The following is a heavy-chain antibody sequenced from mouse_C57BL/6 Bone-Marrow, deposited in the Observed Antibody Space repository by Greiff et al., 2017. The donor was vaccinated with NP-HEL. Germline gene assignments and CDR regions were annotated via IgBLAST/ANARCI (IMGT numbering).Heavy chain of an antibody. CDR2: IHPNSGST. J-gene: IGHJ2*01. Sequence: QVQLQQPGAELVKPGASVKLSCKASGYTFTSYWMHWVKQRPGQGLEWIGMIHPNSGSTNYNEKFKSKATLTVDKSSSTAYMQLSSLTSEDSAVYYCARNYGYDGFPFDYWGQGTTLTVSS. CDR3: ARNYGYDGFPFDY. V-gene: IGHV1-64*01. D-gene: IGHD2-2*01. CDR1: GYTFTSYW.